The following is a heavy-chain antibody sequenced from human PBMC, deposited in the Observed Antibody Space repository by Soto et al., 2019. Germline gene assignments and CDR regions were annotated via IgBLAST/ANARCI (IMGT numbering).Heavy chain of an antibody. V-gene: IGHV3-23*01. CDR3: VKGLVVVAAPPDY. CDR2: ISGTGGST. J-gene: IGHJ4*02. Sequence: GGSLRLSCAASGFTFNTYAMNWVRQAPGKGLEWVSAISGTGGSTYYAGSVKGRFTISRDNSKNTLYLQMNSLRAEDTAVYYCVKGLVVVAAPPDYWGQGTQVTVSS. CDR1: GFTFNTYA. D-gene: IGHD2-15*01.